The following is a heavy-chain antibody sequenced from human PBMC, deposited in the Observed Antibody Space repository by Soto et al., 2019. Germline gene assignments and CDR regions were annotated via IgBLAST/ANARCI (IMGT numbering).Heavy chain of an antibody. CDR2: IIPIFGTA. Sequence: SVKVSCKASGGTFSSYAISWVRQAPGQGLEWMGGIIPIFGTANYAQKFQGRVTITADESTSTAYMELSSLRSEDTAVYYCARTYSYGYSVNWFDPWGQGTLVTVSS. CDR3: ARTYSYGYSVNWFDP. CDR1: GGTFSSYA. D-gene: IGHD5-18*01. J-gene: IGHJ5*02. V-gene: IGHV1-69*13.